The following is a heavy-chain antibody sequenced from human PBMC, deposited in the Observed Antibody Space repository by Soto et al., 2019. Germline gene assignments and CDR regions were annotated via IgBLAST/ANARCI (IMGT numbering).Heavy chain of an antibody. CDR1: GDTFTSYY. D-gene: IGHD2-15*01. Sequence: QVQLVQSGAEVKKPGASVKISCKASGDTFTSYYMHWVRQAPGQGLEWMGIINPRGGTSYAQKFQGRVTMPRDTSTSTVYMELSSLRSEDTAVYYCARVYCSGGSCYGIDYWGQGTLVTVSS. J-gene: IGHJ4*02. CDR3: ARVYCSGGSCYGIDY. V-gene: IGHV1-46*01. CDR2: INPRGGT.